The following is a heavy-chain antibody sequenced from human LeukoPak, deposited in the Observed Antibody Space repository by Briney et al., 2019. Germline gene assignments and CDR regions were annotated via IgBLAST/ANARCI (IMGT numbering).Heavy chain of an antibody. J-gene: IGHJ6*02. V-gene: IGHV1-69*04. Sequence: SVKVSCKASGGTFSSYAISWVRQAPGQGLEWMGRINPFRVIVNYAQKFQGRVTITADRSTNTAYMELSSLRFEDTAVYYCARDLDSYYFYGMDVWGQGTTVTVSS. CDR3: ARDLDSYYFYGMDV. CDR1: GGTFSSYA. CDR2: INPFRVIV.